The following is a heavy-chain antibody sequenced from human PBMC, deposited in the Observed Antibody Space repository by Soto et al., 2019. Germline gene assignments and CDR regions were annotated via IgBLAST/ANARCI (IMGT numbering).Heavy chain of an antibody. V-gene: IGHV4-39*01. D-gene: IGHD2-21*01. Sequence: SETLSLTCTVSGVSIHNSHSFWGWIRQPPGKGLEFIGTVYYSGGAHYNSSLKIRVTISVDTANNQVSLSMRSLTAADTAVYYCGRVVEGATRHTDLDSWGQGTLVTVSS. CDR3: GRVVEGATRHTDLDS. CDR2: VYYSGGA. CDR1: GVSIHNSHSF. J-gene: IGHJ5*01.